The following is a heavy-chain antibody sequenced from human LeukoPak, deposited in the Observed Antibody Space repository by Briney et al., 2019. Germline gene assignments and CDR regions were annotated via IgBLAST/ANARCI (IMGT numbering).Heavy chain of an antibody. CDR2: ISSCSSTI. V-gene: IGHV3-48*02. J-gene: IGHJ4*02. CDR3: ARDHGYSYGYSPPEDGFDY. D-gene: IGHD5-18*01. Sequence: GGSLRLSRSASGFHFSSYSMNWVRQAPRKGLDWVSYISSCSSTIYLAASLKGRFTISRDNAKNSLYLQMNSLRDEDTAVYYCARDHGYSYGYSPPEDGFDYWGQGTLVTVSS. CDR1: GFHFSSYS.